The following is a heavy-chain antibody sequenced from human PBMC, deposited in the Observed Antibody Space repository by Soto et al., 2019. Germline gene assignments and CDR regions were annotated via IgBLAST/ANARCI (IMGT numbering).Heavy chain of an antibody. CDR2: IERDDDDK. CDR1: GFSVTSPGMS. V-gene: IGHV2-70*13. D-gene: IGHD1-20*01. J-gene: IGHJ6*02. Sequence: KSGPTLVNPTETLTLTCTFSGFSVTSPGMSVSWIRRPPGRALEWLALIERDDDDKCYSTSLKTRLTISKDTRKNQVVLTMANMDPADTATYYCARSIRGPRKFNGMDVWGQGTTVT. CDR3: ARSIRGPRKFNGMDV.